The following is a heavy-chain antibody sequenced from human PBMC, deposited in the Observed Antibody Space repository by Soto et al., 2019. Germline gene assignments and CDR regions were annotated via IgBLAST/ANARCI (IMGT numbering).Heavy chain of an antibody. CDR3: ARRPGDRYGDYLYYYGMDV. CDR2: IWYDGSNK. CDR1: GFTFSSYG. D-gene: IGHD4-17*01. J-gene: IGHJ6*02. V-gene: IGHV3-33*01. Sequence: QVQLVESGGGVVQPGRSLRLSCAASGFTFSSYGMHWVRQAPGKGLEWVAGIWYDGSNKYYADSVKGRFTISRDNSKNTLYRQMNSLRAEDTAVYYCARRPGDRYGDYLYYYGMDVWGQGTTVTVSS.